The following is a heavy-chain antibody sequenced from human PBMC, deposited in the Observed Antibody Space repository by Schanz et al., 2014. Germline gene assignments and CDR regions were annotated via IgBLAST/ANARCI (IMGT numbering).Heavy chain of an antibody. CDR2: IYSIGNT. CDR1: GFTVSSNY. Sequence: VQLVESGGGVVQPGRSLRLSCAAYGFTVSSNYMSWVRQAPGQGLEWVSGIYSIGNTYYADSVKGRFTISRDNSKNTLFLQMNSLRVEDTAVYYCAGHRYNRLWGQGTLVSVSS. V-gene: IGHV3-66*04. J-gene: IGHJ4*02. CDR3: AGHRYNRL. D-gene: IGHD1-1*01.